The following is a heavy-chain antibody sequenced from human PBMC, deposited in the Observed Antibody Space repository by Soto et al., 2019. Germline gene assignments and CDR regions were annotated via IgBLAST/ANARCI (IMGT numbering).Heavy chain of an antibody. D-gene: IGHD6-6*01. Sequence: QVQLVQSGAEVKKPGASVKVSCKASGYIFPDYYVHWVRQAPGEGLEWMGRINPNGGGTNYAQKCEGWVTMTTDTSISTAYMELSRLNFDDTAVYYCARGEQLVHFDSWGQGTLVTVCS. CDR1: GYIFPDYY. CDR2: INPNGGGT. CDR3: ARGEQLVHFDS. J-gene: IGHJ4*01. V-gene: IGHV1-2*04.